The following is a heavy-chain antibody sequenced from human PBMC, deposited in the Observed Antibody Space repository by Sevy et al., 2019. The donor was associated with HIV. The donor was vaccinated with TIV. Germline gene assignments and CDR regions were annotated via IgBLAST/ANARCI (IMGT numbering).Heavy chain of an antibody. J-gene: IGHJ4*02. CDR3: ARYGCSSTSCLYY. V-gene: IGHV1-2*06. Sequence: ASVKVSCKASGYTFTGYYMHWVRQAPGQGLEWMGRINPNSGGTNYAQKFQGRVTMTRDTSISTAYMELSRLRSDDTAVYYCARYGCSSTSCLYYWGQGTLVTVSS. CDR2: INPNSGGT. D-gene: IGHD2-2*01. CDR1: GYTFTGYY.